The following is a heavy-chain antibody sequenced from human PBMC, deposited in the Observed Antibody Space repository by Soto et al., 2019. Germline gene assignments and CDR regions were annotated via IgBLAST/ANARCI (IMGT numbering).Heavy chain of an antibody. CDR1: GYTFTGYY. J-gene: IGHJ5*02. CDR3: ARDTYDFWSGYKYNWFDP. Sequence: GASVKVSCKASGYTFTGYYMHWVRQAPGQGLEWMGWINPNSGGTNYAQKFQGRVTMTRDTSISTAYMELSRLRSDDTAVYYCARDTYDFWSGYKYNWFDPWGQGTLVTVSS. CDR2: INPNSGGT. V-gene: IGHV1-2*02. D-gene: IGHD3-3*01.